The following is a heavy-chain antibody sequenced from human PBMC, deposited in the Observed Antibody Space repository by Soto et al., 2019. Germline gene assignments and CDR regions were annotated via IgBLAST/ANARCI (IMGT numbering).Heavy chain of an antibody. D-gene: IGHD1-7*01. CDR1: GYTFFKYF. CDR2: INPSRGSA. V-gene: IGHV1-46*01. CDR3: ARPLIGNTIDL. Sequence: SVKVSCKTSGYTFFKYFIHWVRQAPGQGLEWIGIINPSRGSATYGPIFQGRVSLTTDMPTSTVYMELSSLRSEDTAIYYCARPLIGNTIDLWGQGTSVTVSS. J-gene: IGHJ3*01.